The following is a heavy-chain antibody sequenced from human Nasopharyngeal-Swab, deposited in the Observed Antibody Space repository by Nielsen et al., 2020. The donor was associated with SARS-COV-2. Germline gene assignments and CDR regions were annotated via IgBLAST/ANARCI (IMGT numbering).Heavy chain of an antibody. CDR1: GFTFSSYW. J-gene: IGHJ4*02. CDR2: INSDGSST. Sequence: GGSLRLSCAASGFTFSSYWMHWVRQAPGKGLVWVSRINSDGSSTSYADSVKGRFTISRDNAKKTLYLQMNSLRAEDTAVYYCARYSSSWGFFDFWGQGTLVTSSS. D-gene: IGHD6-13*01. V-gene: IGHV3-74*01. CDR3: ARYSSSWGFFDF.